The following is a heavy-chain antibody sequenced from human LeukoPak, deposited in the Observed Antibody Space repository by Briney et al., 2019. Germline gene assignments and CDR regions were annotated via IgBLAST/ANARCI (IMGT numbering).Heavy chain of an antibody. D-gene: IGHD3-22*01. J-gene: IGHJ5*02. CDR3: ASGGLYYYDSSGYYPTPPYNWFDP. Sequence: PSETLSLTCNVSGASMSNYYWVWIRQPPGKGLEWIGSIYHSGTTYSGSTYYNPSLKSRVTISVDTSKNQFSLKLSSVTAADTAVYYCASGGLYYYDSSGYYPTPPYNWFDPWGQGTLVTVSS. V-gene: IGHV4-39*07. CDR1: GASMSNYY. CDR2: IYHSGTTYSGST.